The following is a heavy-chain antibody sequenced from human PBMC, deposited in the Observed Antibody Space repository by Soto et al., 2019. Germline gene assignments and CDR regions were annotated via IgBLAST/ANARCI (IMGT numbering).Heavy chain of an antibody. Sequence: SETLSLTCTVSDDSFTSGSYYWGLIRQPPGKGLEWIGTIQYRGSTYYNPSLKSRVTISLDTSKNQFPLKLSSVTAADRAVYYCARVAPYSSGWRPHYVMDFWGQGTTVTVSS. J-gene: IGHJ6*02. CDR3: ARVAPYSSGWRPHYVMDF. CDR2: IQYRGST. CDR1: DDSFTSGSYY. D-gene: IGHD6-19*01. V-gene: IGHV4-39*06.